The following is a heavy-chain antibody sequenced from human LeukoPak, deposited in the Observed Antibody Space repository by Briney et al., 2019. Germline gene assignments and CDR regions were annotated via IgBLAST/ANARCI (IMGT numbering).Heavy chain of an antibody. CDR1: GFTFSSYA. CDR2: ISGSGGST. D-gene: IGHD3-3*01. Sequence: PGASLRLYCAASGFTFSSYAMSWGRQAPGKGLEWVSAISGSGGSTYYADSVKGRFTISRDNSKNTLYLQMNSLRAEDTAVYYCAKGSSGLLYDYYYGMDVWGQGTTVTVSS. CDR3: AKGSSGLLYDYYYGMDV. J-gene: IGHJ6*02. V-gene: IGHV3-23*01.